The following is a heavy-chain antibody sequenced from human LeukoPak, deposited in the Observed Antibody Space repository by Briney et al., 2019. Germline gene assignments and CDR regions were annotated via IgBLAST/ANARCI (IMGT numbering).Heavy chain of an antibody. J-gene: IGHJ4*02. Sequence: GRSLRLSCAASGFTFSSYAMHWVRQAPGEGLEWVAVISYDGSNKYYADSVKGRFIISRDNSKNTLYLQMNSLRAEDTAVYYCARASSYSNYYFDYWGQGTLVTVSS. D-gene: IGHD4-11*01. CDR1: GFTFSSYA. CDR2: ISYDGSNK. CDR3: ARASSYSNYYFDY. V-gene: IGHV3-30*04.